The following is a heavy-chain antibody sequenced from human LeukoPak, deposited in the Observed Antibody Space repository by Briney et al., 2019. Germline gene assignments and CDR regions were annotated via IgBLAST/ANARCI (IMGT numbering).Heavy chain of an antibody. Sequence: SETLSLTCTVSGGSISSGDYYWSWIRQPPGKGLEWIGYIYYSGSTYYNPSLKSRVTISVDTSKNQFSLKLSSVSAADTAVYYCVSEMGTLVPYMDVWGKGTTVTVSS. CDR2: IYYSGST. CDR3: VSEMGTLVPYMDV. D-gene: IGHD1-1*01. V-gene: IGHV4-30-4*02. J-gene: IGHJ6*03. CDR1: GGSISSGDYY.